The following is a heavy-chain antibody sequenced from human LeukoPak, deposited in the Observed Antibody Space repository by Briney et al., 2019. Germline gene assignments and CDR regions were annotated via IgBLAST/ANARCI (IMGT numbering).Heavy chain of an antibody. CDR1: GGSISSSSYY. CDR3: ARRPKESYDYVWGSYRYTQFNWFDP. J-gene: IGHJ5*02. D-gene: IGHD3-16*02. Sequence: SETLSLTCTVSGGSISSSSYYWGWIRQPPGKGLEWIGSIYYSGSTYYNPSLKSRVTISVDTSKNQFSLKLSSVTAADTAVYYCARRPKESYDYVWGSYRYTQFNWFDPWGQGTLVTVSS. V-gene: IGHV4-39*07. CDR2: IYYSGST.